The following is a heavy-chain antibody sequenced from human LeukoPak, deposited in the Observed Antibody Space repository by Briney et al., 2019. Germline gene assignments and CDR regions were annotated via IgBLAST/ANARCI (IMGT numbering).Heavy chain of an antibody. Sequence: PSETLSLTCAVSGYSISSGYYWGWIRPPPGKGLEWIGSIYHSGSTYYNPSLKSRVTISVDTSKNQFSLKLSSVTAADTAVYYCARRSYYDSSGYYRLGGYYFDYWGQGTLVTVSS. J-gene: IGHJ4*02. CDR3: ARRSYYDSSGYYRLGGYYFDY. CDR1: GYSISSGYY. D-gene: IGHD3-22*01. CDR2: IYHSGST. V-gene: IGHV4-38-2*01.